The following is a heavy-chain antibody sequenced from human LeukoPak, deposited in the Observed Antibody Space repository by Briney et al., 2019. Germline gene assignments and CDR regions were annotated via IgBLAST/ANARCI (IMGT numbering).Heavy chain of an antibody. CDR2: ISAYNGNT. Sequence: ASVKVSCKASGYIFTSYGISWVRQAPGQGLEWMGWISAYNGNTNYAQKLQGRVTMTTDTSTSTAYMELRSLRSDDTAVYYCARAELHYFIVTAYYFDYWGQGTLVTVSS. CDR3: ARAELHYFIVTAYYFDY. V-gene: IGHV1-18*01. CDR1: GYIFTSYG. J-gene: IGHJ4*02. D-gene: IGHD1-7*01.